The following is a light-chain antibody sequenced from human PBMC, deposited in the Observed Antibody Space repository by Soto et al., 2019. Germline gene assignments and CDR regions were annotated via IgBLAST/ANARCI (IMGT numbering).Light chain of an antibody. CDR2: DTS. CDR3: QQYVHWPPGA. CDR1: QSVSSS. V-gene: IGKV3-15*01. J-gene: IGKJ1*01. Sequence: EIVVTQSPATLSVSPGESVTLSCRASQSVSSSLAWYQQRPGQAPRLLIYDTSTRAAAIAARFSGSGSGTEFTLTISSLQSEDSAVYYCQQYVHWPPGAFGQGTTVEIK.